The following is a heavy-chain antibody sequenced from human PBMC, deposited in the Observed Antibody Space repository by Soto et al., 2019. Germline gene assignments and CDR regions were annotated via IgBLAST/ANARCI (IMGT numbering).Heavy chain of an antibody. CDR2: INAGNGNT. J-gene: IGHJ4*02. CDR1: GYTFTSYA. Sequence: ASVKVSCKASGYTFTSYAMHWVRQAPGQRLEWMGWINAGNGNTKYSQKFQGRVTITRDTSASTAYMELSSLRSEDTAVYYCAGGLFLGYCSSTSCSAPSHWGQGTLVTVSS. CDR3: AGGLFLGYCSSTSCSAPSH. D-gene: IGHD2-2*01. V-gene: IGHV1-3*01.